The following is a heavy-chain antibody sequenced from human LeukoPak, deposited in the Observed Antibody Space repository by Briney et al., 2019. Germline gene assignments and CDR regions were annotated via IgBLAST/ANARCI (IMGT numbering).Heavy chain of an antibody. CDR1: GSSISSSTYY. J-gene: IGHJ5*02. CDR3: ARHRKDDYDTSGYSLPYWFDP. Sequence: PSEALSLTCSVSGSSISSSTYYWGWVRQPPGKGLEWIGSIYYSGSTYYNPSLKSRVTISVDTSKNQFSLNLSSVTAADSAVYYCARHRKDDYDTSGYSLPYWFDPWGQGTLVTVSS. CDR2: IYYSGST. D-gene: IGHD3-22*01. V-gene: IGHV4-39*01.